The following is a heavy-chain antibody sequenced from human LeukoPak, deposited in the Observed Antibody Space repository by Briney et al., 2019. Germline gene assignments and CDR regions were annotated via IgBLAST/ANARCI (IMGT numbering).Heavy chain of an antibody. CDR1: GCLFTSYW. Sequence: GGALEISCKGSGCLFTSYWIGWGRQMPGKGLEWVGIIYPRDSDTKYSPSFQGQVTISADKSISTAYLQWSSLKASDTAMYYCARLGDCSSTSCYLDYWGQGTLVTVAS. CDR2: IYPRDSDT. V-gene: IGHV5-51*01. CDR3: ARLGDCSSTSCYLDY. D-gene: IGHD2-2*01. J-gene: IGHJ4*02.